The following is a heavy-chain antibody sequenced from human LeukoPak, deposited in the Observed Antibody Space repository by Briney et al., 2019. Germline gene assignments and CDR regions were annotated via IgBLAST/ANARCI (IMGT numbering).Heavy chain of an antibody. Sequence: GGSLRLCCVAAGFTFSCYTMSWGRQAPGKGQEWISAVSARGDKTYYADSVKGRFTVTRDNYKDTLFLQMISLRAEDTALYYCARDIHDSSGYYYDYWGQGTLVTVSP. CDR2: VSARGDKT. CDR3: ARDIHDSSGYYYDY. J-gene: IGHJ4*02. D-gene: IGHD3-22*01. V-gene: IGHV3-23*01. CDR1: GFTFSCYT.